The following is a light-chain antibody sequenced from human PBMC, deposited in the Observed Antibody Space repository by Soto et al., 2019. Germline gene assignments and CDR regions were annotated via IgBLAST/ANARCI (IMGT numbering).Light chain of an antibody. J-gene: IGKJ1*01. V-gene: IGKV3-15*01. Sequence: EIVMTQSPATLSVSPGERATLSCRASQSVGANLAWYQQKPGQAPRLLIYGASTRAAGISPRFSGGGSGTEFTLTISSVASEDFGVYYCQQYTYWPRTFGQGTKVGIK. CDR3: QQYTYWPRT. CDR2: GAS. CDR1: QSVGAN.